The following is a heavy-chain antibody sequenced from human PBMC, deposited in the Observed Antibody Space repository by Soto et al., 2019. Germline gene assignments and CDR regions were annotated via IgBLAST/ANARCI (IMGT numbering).Heavy chain of an antibody. D-gene: IGHD3-3*01. CDR2: ISGNGAGT. V-gene: IGHV3-23*01. J-gene: IGHJ3*01. CDR3: AKDTVGGYSFWSGYYSDGLDV. Sequence: EVKLLESGGGLAQPGGSLRLSCVGSGFTFDSYAISWVRQAPGKGLQWISAISGNGAGTDYGHSVKGRFTISRDNSKNTVHLQMNSLRAEDTALYYCAKDTVGGYSFWSGYYSDGLDVWGQGTMVIVSS. CDR1: GFTFDSYA.